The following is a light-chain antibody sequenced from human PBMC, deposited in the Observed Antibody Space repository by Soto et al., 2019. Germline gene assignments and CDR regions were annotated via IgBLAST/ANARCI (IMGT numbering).Light chain of an antibody. J-gene: IGKJ1*01. V-gene: IGKV1-17*01. CDR2: ASS. Sequence: DIQMTQSPSSLSASIGDRVTITCRSSQVITNDLGWYQQNPGKXXXXXXXASSTLQSGVPSRFSGSGSGTEFTLTISSLQPEDFATYYCLQHNTYPWTFGQGTKVDIK. CDR1: QVITND. CDR3: LQHNTYPWT.